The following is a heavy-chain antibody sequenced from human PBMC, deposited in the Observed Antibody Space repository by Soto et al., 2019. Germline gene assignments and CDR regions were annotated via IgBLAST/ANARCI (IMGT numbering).Heavy chain of an antibody. J-gene: IGHJ4*02. CDR3: AKGGATAAVLDY. CDR2: ISYDKNTI. CDR1: GFAFRSYG. V-gene: IGHV3-30*18. Sequence: QIQLVESGGGVVQPGRSLRLSCAASGFAFRSYGMNWVRQVPGRGLDWLSVISYDKNTIHYAGSVRGRFTISRDNSKNTVYLDIKSLRPEDTAIYYCAKGGATAAVLDYWGQGTLVTVSP. D-gene: IGHD3-10*02.